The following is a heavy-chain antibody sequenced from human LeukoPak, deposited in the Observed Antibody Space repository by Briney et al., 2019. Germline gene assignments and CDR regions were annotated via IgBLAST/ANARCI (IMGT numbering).Heavy chain of an antibody. CDR1: GFTVSSNY. V-gene: IGHV3-66*01. CDR2: IYSGGST. D-gene: IGHD6-13*01. Sequence: PGGSLRLSCAASGFTVSSNYMSWVRQAPGKGLEWVSVIYSGGSTYYADSVKGRFTISRDNSKNTLYLQMNSLRAEDTAVYYCARDRTAYSSSWYDYWGQGTLVTVSS. J-gene: IGHJ4*02. CDR3: ARDRTAYSSSWYDY.